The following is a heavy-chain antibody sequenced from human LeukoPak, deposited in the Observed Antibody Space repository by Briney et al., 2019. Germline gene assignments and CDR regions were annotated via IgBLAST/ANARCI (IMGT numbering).Heavy chain of an antibody. CDR2: ISSSGSTI. V-gene: IGHV3-11*04. Sequence: GGSLRLSCAASGFTFSDYYMSWIRQAPGKGLEWVSYISSSGSTIYYADSVKGRFTISRDNAKNSLYLQMNSLRAEDTAVYYCAGEMTTVDDAAFDIWGQGTMVTVSS. CDR1: GFTFSDYY. CDR3: AGEMTTVDDAAFDI. J-gene: IGHJ3*02. D-gene: IGHD4-11*01.